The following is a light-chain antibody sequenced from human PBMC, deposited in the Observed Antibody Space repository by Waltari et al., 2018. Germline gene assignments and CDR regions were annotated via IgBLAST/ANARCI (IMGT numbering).Light chain of an antibody. Sequence: IVLTQSPGTLSLSPGERATLSCRASQSVNTYLAWYQQKPGQAPRLLIDGAYARAAGIPDRFSCSGSGTDFSLTISRLEAEDFALYYCQHHVRLPATFGQGTKVEIK. CDR2: GAY. CDR1: QSVNTY. V-gene: IGKV3-20*01. CDR3: QHHVRLPAT. J-gene: IGKJ1*01.